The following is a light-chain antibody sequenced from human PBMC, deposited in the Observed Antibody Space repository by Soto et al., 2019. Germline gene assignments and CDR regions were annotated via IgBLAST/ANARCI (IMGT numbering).Light chain of an antibody. V-gene: IGLV2-23*01. CDR1: SSDVGSYHL. CDR2: EGS. CDR3: CSYAGSSTFV. J-gene: IGLJ1*01. Sequence: QSVLTQPASVSGSPGQSSTISCTGTSSDVGSYHLVSWYQHHPGKAPKLMIYEGSKRPSGVSNRFSGSKSGTTASLTISGLQAEDEADYYCCSYAGSSTFVFGTGTKLTVL.